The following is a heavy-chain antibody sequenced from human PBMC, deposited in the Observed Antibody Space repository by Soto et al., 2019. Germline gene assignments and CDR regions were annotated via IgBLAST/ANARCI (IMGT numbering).Heavy chain of an antibody. CDR3: ARGKRDFELSANAFDI. V-gene: IGHV1-8*01. D-gene: IGHD3-16*02. Sequence: QVQLVQSGAEVKKPGASVKVSCKASGYTFTSYDINWVRQATGQGLEWMGWMNPNSGNTGSAQRFQGRVTMSANTSINTASMELSSLRSEDTAVYFCARGKRDFELSANAFDIWGQGTKVSVSS. CDR2: MNPNSGNT. CDR1: GYTFTSYD. J-gene: IGHJ3*02.